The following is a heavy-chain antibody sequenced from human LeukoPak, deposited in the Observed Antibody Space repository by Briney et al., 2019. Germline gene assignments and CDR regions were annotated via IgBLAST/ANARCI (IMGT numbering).Heavy chain of an antibody. V-gene: IGHV3-7*01. Sequence: PGGSLRLSCAASGFTFSSYSMNWVRQAPGKGLEWVANIKQDGSEKYYVDSVKGRFTISRDNAKNSLYLQMNSLRAEDTAVYYCARSLGYCSGGSCYPFDYWGQGSLVTVSS. CDR1: GFTFSSYS. CDR2: IKQDGSEK. J-gene: IGHJ4*02. CDR3: ARSLGYCSGGSCYPFDY. D-gene: IGHD2-15*01.